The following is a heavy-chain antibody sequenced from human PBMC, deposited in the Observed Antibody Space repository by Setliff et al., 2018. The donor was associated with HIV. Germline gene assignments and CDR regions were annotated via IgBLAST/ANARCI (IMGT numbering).Heavy chain of an antibody. J-gene: IGHJ4*02. CDR3: ARDQPQDYDSLTGYYTGRYLDY. D-gene: IGHD3-9*01. CDR1: GGSINSGSYY. V-gene: IGHV4-39*07. CDR2: IYHSGRT. Sequence: SETLSLTCTVSGGSINSGSYYWGWIRQPPGKGLEWIGSIYHSGRTYYNPSLKSRVTISVDTSKNQFSLKLTSVTAADTAVYYCARDQPQDYDSLTGYYTGRYLDYWGRGTLVTSPQ.